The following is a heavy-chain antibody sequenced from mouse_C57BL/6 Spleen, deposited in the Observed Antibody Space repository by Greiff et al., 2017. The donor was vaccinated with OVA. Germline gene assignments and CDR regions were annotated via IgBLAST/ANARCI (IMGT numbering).Heavy chain of an antibody. CDR3: ARFTDSSYFDY. Sequence: EVKLMESGGGLVQPGGSLSLSCAASGFTFTDYYMSWVRQPPGKALEWLGFIRNKANGYTTEYSASVKGRFTISRDNSQSILYLQMNALRAEDSATYYCARFTDSSYFDYWGQGTTLTVSS. CDR1: GFTFTDYY. V-gene: IGHV7-3*01. CDR2: IRNKANGYTT. D-gene: IGHD1-1*01. J-gene: IGHJ2*01.